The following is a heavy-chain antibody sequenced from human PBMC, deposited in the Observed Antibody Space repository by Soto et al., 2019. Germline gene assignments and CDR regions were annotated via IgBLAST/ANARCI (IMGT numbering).Heavy chain of an antibody. D-gene: IGHD3-22*01. CDR1: GFTFSSYG. Sequence: PGGSLRLSCAASGFTFSSYGMHWVRQAPGKGLEWVAVISYDGSNKYYADSVKGRFTISRDNSKNTLYLQMNSLRAEDTAVYYCAKEVSGYSDYYYYGMDVWGQGTTVTVSS. J-gene: IGHJ6*02. CDR2: ISYDGSNK. CDR3: AKEVSGYSDYYYYGMDV. V-gene: IGHV3-30*18.